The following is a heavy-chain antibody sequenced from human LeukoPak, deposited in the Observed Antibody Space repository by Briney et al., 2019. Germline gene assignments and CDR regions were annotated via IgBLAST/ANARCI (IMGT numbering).Heavy chain of an antibody. V-gene: IGHV1-2*02. CDR3: ARSIGLVAPFDY. D-gene: IGHD3/OR15-3a*01. J-gene: IGHJ4*02. Sequence: GASVKVSCKASGYTFTGYFIHWVRQAPGQGLEWMGWINPNSGDTNYAQKFQDRVTMTRDTSISTAYMELSRLRSDDTAVYYCARSIGLVAPFDYWGQGTLVTVSS. CDR2: INPNSGDT. CDR1: GYTFTGYF.